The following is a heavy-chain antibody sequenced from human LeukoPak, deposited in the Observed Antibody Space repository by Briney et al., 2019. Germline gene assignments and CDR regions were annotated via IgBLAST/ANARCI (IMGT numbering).Heavy chain of an antibody. D-gene: IGHD6-19*01. J-gene: IGHJ4*02. V-gene: IGHV4-38-2*02. CDR2: IYHSGST. CDR3: ARGGWPFDY. CDR1: GYSISSGYY. Sequence: SDTLSLTCTVSGYSISSGYYWGWVRPPPGKGLEWIGSIYHSGSTYYNPSLKSRVTISVDTSKNQFSLKLSSVTAADTAVYYCARGGWPFDYWGQGTLVTVSS.